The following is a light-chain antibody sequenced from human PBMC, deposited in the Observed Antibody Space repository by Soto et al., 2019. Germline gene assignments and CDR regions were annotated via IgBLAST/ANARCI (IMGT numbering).Light chain of an antibody. J-gene: IGKJ1*01. CDR2: AAS. Sequence: DIQMTQSPSSLSTSVGDRVTITCRASQAISIYLAWYQQKPGKVPKLLIYAASTLQSGVQSRFSGSASGTDFTLTISSLQPEDVANYYCQKYNSAPPTFGQGTKVEIK. V-gene: IGKV1-27*01. CDR1: QAISIY. CDR3: QKYNSAPPT.